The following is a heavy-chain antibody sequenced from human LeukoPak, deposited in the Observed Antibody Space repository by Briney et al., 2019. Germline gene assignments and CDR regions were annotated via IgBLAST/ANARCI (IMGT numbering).Heavy chain of an antibody. CDR1: GFPFNTYA. CDR3: TRDSALLGVAFDL. V-gene: IGHV3-64D*06. D-gene: IGHD2-15*01. Sequence: GGSLRLSCSASGFPFNTYAVHWVRQAPGKGLEYVAGISSNGDNTDFADSAKGRFTISRDNSKSTLFLQMNSLRAEDTAVYFCTRDSALLGVAFDLWGQGTVVTVSS. CDR2: ISSNGDNT. J-gene: IGHJ3*01.